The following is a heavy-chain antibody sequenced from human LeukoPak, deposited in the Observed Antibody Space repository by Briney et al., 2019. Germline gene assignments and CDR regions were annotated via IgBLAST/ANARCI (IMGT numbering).Heavy chain of an antibody. V-gene: IGHV3-21*01. Sequence: GGSLRLSCAASGFAFSTENMNWARQAPGKGLEWVSSISSSSSYIYYADSVKGRFTISRDNAKNSLYLQMNSLGAEDTAVYYCARDWPRGSAFDIWGQGTMVTVSS. CDR1: GFAFSTEN. CDR3: ARDWPRGSAFDI. CDR2: ISSSSSYI. J-gene: IGHJ3*02.